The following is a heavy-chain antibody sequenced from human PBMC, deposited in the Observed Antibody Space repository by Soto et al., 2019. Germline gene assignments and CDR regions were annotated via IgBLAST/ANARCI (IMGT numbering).Heavy chain of an antibody. CDR1: GFTFCAHA. CDR2: ISGAADST. J-gene: IGHJ4*02. V-gene: IGHV3-23*01. Sequence: PGGALRLSCAGSGFTFCAHALSWGRPAPGKGLEWVSAISGAADSTYHADSVKGRFTISRDNSKSTLYLQMSSLRPEDTALYYCAREGQLVGAGYFDYWGQGTLVTVSS. CDR3: AREGQLVGAGYFDY. D-gene: IGHD1-1*01.